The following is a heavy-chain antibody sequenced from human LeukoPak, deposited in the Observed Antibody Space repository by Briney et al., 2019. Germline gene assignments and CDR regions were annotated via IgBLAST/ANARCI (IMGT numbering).Heavy chain of an antibody. J-gene: IGHJ4*02. Sequence: GGSLRLSCAASGFTFSSYSMNWVRQAPGKGLEWVSSISSSSSYIYYADSVKGRFTISRDNAKNSLYLQMSSLRAEDTAIYYCVYSGYDWTYYFDWWGQGTLVTVSS. CDR2: ISSSSSYI. V-gene: IGHV3-21*01. CDR3: VYSGYDWTYYFDW. CDR1: GFTFSSYS. D-gene: IGHD5-12*01.